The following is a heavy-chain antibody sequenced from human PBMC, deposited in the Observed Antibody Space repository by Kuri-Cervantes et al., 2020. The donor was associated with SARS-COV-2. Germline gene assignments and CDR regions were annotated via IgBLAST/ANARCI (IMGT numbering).Heavy chain of an antibody. CDR2: ISGSGGST. Sequence: GGSLRLSCTASGFTFSSYAMSWVRQAPGKGLEWVSAISGSGGSTYYADSVKGRFTISRDNSKNTLYLQMNSLRAEDTAVYYCAKGDYCSSTSCYSYYYYYGMDGGGQGITVTVSS. V-gene: IGHV3-23*01. CDR1: GFTFSSYA. D-gene: IGHD2-2*01. J-gene: IGHJ6*02. CDR3: AKGDYCSSTSCYSYYYYYGMDG.